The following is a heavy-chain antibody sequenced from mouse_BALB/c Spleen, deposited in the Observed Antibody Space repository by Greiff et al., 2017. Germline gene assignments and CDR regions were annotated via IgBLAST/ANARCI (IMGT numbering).Heavy chain of an antibody. D-gene: IGHD2-10*02. CDR2: ISSGGSYT. CDR1: GFTFSSYT. Sequence: DVQLVESGGGLVKPGGSLKLSCAASGFTFSSYTMSWVRQTPEKRLEWVATISSGGSYTYYPDSVKGRFTISRDNAKNTLYLQMSSLKSEDTAMYYCTRVGYGNYAMDYWGQGTSVTVSS. J-gene: IGHJ4*01. CDR3: TRVGYGNYAMDY. V-gene: IGHV5-6-4*01.